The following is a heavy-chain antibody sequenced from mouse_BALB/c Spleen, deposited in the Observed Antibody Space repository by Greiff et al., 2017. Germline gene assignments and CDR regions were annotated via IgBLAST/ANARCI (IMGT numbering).Heavy chain of an antibody. CDR3: ARSGSSYVGWYFDV. J-gene: IGHJ1*01. D-gene: IGHD1-1*01. Sequence: EVQVVESGGGLVQPGGSRKLSCAASGFTFSSFGMHWVRQAPEKGLEWVAYISSGSSTIYYADTVKGRFTISRDNPKNTLFLQMTSLRSEDTAMYYCARSGSSYVGWYFDVWGAGTTVTVSS. V-gene: IGHV5-17*02. CDR1: GFTFSSFG. CDR2: ISSGSSTI.